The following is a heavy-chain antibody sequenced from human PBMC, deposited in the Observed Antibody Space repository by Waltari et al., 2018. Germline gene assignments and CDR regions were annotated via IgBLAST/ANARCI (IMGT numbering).Heavy chain of an antibody. CDR1: GGTFSTYG. V-gene: IGHV1-69*01. CDR2: IVPLFGAI. J-gene: IGHJ5*02. CDR3: ARGGIEHQLSPNWFDP. D-gene: IGHD6-13*01. Sequence: QVQLVQSGAELRKPGSSVKVSCKTSGGTFSTYGIYWVRQAPGHGLEYMGGIVPLFGAIHYAQKFRGRVTITADESTSTTYMEMSNLKSEDTAVYFCARGGIEHQLSPNWFDPWGQGTLVTVSS.